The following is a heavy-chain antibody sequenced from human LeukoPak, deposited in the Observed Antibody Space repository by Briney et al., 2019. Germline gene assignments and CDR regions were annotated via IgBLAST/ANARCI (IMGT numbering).Heavy chain of an antibody. CDR1: GGSFSGYY. V-gene: IGHV4-34*01. Sequence: SETLSLTCAVYGGSFSGYYWSWIRQPPGKGLAWIGEINHSGSTNYNPSLKSRVTISVDTSKNQFSLKLSSVTAADTAVYYCARGSKTYYDILTGYRSYYYYMDVWGKGTTVTVSS. J-gene: IGHJ6*03. D-gene: IGHD3-9*01. CDR2: INHSGST. CDR3: ARGSKTYYDILTGYRSYYYYMDV.